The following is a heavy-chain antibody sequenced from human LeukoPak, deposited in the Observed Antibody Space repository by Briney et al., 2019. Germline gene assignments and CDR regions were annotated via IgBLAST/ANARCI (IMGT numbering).Heavy chain of an antibody. CDR1: GYIFTTYY. D-gene: IGHD4-17*01. J-gene: IGHJ3*01. V-gene: IGHV1-46*01. CDR3: TRGPTDYGDYGSPFDV. CDR2: INPTRGAT. Sequence: GASVKVSCKASGYIFTTYYVHWVRQAPGKTFEWMGVINPTRGATTYARKFQGRVTMTSDTSTSTVYMVLSSLGFDDTAFYYCTRGPTDYGDYGSPFDVWGQGTMVTVSS.